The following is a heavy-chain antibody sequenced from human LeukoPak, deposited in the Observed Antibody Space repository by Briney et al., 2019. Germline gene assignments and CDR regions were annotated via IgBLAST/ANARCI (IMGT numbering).Heavy chain of an antibody. CDR2: ISGSGGST. J-gene: IGHJ4*02. Sequence: GGSLRLSCAASGFTLSSYAMSWVRQAPGKGLEWVSAISGSGGSTYYADSVKGRFTISRDNSKNTLYLQMNSLRAEDTAVYYCAKLSWIQLWSSFDYWGQGTLVTVSS. D-gene: IGHD5-18*01. V-gene: IGHV3-23*01. CDR1: GFTLSSYA. CDR3: AKLSWIQLWSSFDY.